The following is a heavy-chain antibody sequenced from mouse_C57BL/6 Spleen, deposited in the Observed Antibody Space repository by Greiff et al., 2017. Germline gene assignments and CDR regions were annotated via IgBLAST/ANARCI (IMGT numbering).Heavy chain of an antibody. CDR3: ARSDYCGSSYRYFGV. D-gene: IGHD1-1*01. V-gene: IGHV1-39*01. CDR1: GYSFTDYN. CDR2: INPNYGTT. J-gene: IGHJ1*03. Sequence: EVQLKASGPELVKPSASVKISCKASGYSFTDYNMNWVKQSNGKSLEWIGVINPNYGTTSYNQKFKGKATLTVDQSSSTAYMQLNSLTSEDSAVYYCARSDYCGSSYRYFGVWGTGTTVTVSS.